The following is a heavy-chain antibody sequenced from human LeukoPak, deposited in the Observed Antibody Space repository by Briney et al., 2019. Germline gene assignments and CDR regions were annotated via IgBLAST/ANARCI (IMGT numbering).Heavy chain of an antibody. Sequence: GGSLTLSCAPAGFTVSSNYMDWVRQAPGEGLMWVSRINSDGSSTTYADSVKGRFTISRDNAKNTLYLQMNSLRAEDTAVYYCAGPRGGYVFDYWGLGTLVTVSS. CDR1: GFTVSSNY. CDR3: AGPRGGYVFDY. J-gene: IGHJ4*02. D-gene: IGHD6-25*01. CDR2: INSDGSST. V-gene: IGHV3-74*01.